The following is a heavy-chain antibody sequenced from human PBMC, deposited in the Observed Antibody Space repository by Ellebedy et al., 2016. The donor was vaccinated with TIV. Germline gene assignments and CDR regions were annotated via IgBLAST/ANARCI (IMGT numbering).Heavy chain of an antibody. CDR2: IKQDGSEK. V-gene: IGHV3-7*05. CDR3: ASLRAYCGGDCYGDDAFDI. CDR1: GFTFSSYW. Sequence: GESLKISXAASGFTFSSYWMSWVRQAPGKGLEWVANIKQDGSEKYYVDSVKGRFTISRDNAKNSLYLQMNSLRAEDTAVYYCASLRAYCGGDCYGDDAFDIWGQGTMVTVSS. J-gene: IGHJ3*02. D-gene: IGHD2-21*02.